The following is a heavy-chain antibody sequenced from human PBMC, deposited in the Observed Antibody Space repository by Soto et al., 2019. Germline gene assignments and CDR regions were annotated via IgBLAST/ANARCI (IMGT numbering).Heavy chain of an antibody. Sequence: SETLSLTCTVSGGSVSSGSYYWSWIRQPPGKGLEWIGYIYYSGSTNYKPSLKSRVTISVDTSKNQFSLKLSSVTAADTAVYYCARACLGDCYDYYGMDVWGQGTTVTVSS. CDR3: ARACLGDCYDYYGMDV. V-gene: IGHV4-61*01. J-gene: IGHJ6*02. D-gene: IGHD2-21*02. CDR2: IYYSGST. CDR1: GGSVSSGSYY.